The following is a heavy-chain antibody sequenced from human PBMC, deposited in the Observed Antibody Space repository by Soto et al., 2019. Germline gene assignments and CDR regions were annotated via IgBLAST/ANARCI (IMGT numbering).Heavy chain of an antibody. CDR1: GFTFSNYG. V-gene: IGHV3-30*18. D-gene: IGHD4-17*01. CDR2: ISYDGSNK. Sequence: GGSLRLSCAASGFTFSNYGMHLIRQAPGKGLEWVAVISYDGSNKYYADSVKGRFTISRDNSKNTLYLQMNSLRAEDTAVYYCAKDRYGDYVYYYYYMDVWGKGTTVTVSS. CDR3: AKDRYGDYVYYYYYMDV. J-gene: IGHJ6*03.